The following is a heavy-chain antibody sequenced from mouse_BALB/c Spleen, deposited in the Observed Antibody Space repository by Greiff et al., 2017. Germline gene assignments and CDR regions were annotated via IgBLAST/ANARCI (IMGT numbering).Heavy chain of an antibody. CDR3: ARELTGTRGFAY. Sequence: EVQRVESGGGLVKPGGSLKLSCAASGFTFSDYYMYWVRQTPEKRLEWVATISDGGSYTYYPDSVKGRFTISRDNAKNNLYLQMSSLKSEDTAMYYCARELTGTRGFAYWGQGTLVTVSA. D-gene: IGHD4-1*01. J-gene: IGHJ3*01. CDR2: ISDGGSYT. V-gene: IGHV5-4*02. CDR1: GFTFSDYY.